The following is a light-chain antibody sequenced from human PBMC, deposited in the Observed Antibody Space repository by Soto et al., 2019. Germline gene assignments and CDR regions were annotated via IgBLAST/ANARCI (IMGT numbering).Light chain of an antibody. CDR2: RAS. CDR1: QSIVYSDGQAY. Sequence: DVVMTQSPLSLPVTLGQPASISCRSSQSIVYSDGQAYLSWFQQRPGQSPRRLIYRASNRDSGVXDXXSGSGSGTDFTLQIDRVEAEDVGIYYCMQGAYWPPTFGRGTRVEVK. J-gene: IGKJ1*01. V-gene: IGKV2-30*01. CDR3: MQGAYWPPT.